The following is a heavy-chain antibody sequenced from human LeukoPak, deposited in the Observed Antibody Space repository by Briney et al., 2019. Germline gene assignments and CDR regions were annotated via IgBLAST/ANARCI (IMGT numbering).Heavy chain of an antibody. V-gene: IGHV4-59*12. CDR2: IYYSGST. J-gene: IGHJ1*01. Sequence: PSETLSLTCTVSGGSISSYYWSWIRQPPGKGLEWIGYIYYSGSTNYNPSLKSRVTISVDTSKNQFSLKLSSVTAADTAVYYCARGLPTPTSYSRGWYVSSRITGVYLQHWGQGTLLTVSS. CDR1: GGSISSYY. D-gene: IGHD6-19*01. CDR3: ARGLPTPTSYSRGWYVSSRITGVYLQH.